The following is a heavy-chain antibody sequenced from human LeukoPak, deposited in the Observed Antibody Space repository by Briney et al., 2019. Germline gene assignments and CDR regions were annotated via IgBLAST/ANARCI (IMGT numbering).Heavy chain of an antibody. V-gene: IGHV3-23*01. J-gene: IGHJ4*02. CDR3: AKDLAYSFDS. Sequence: EPGGSLRLSCAASGFSFSTYATSWVRQAPGKGLEWVAAISATDRRTYYADSVKGRFIISRDNWSMLYLQMNSLRAEDTAVYYCAKDLAYSFDSWGQGTLVTVSS. CDR1: GFSFSTYA. CDR2: ISATDRRT.